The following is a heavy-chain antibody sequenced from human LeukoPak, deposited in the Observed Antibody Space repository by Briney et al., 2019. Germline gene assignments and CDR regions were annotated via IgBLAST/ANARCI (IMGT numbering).Heavy chain of an antibody. CDR1: GYTFTGYY. J-gene: IGHJ4*02. V-gene: IGHV1-2*02. CDR3: ARVVGD. CDR2: IDPNSGAT. D-gene: IGHD2-21*01. Sequence: ASVKVSCKASGYTFTGYYMHWVRQAPGQGLEWMGWIDPNSGATNYAQKFQGRVTMTRHTSIGTAYMELSSLRSDDTAIYYCARVVGDWGQGTLVTASS.